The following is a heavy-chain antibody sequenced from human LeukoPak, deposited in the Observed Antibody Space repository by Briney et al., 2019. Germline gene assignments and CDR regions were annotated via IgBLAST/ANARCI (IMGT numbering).Heavy chain of an antibody. CDR3: AKDAAVALYYFNY. CDR1: GFTFSSYG. CDR2: IRYDGSNK. D-gene: IGHD6-19*01. Sequence: GGSLRLSCAASGFTFSSYGMHWVRQAPGKGLEWVAFIRYDGSNKYYADSVKGRFTISRDNSKNTLYLQMNSLRAEDTAVYYCAKDAAVALYYFNYWGQGTLVTVSS. J-gene: IGHJ4*02. V-gene: IGHV3-30*02.